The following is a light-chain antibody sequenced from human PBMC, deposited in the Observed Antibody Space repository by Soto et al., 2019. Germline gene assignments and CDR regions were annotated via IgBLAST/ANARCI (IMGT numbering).Light chain of an antibody. CDR1: QSVSSSF. Sequence: EIVLTQSPGTLSLSPGERATLSCRASQSVSSSFLAWYQQKPGQAPRLRIYSASSRVTGIPDRFSGSGSGTDSALTASKQGPEDFAVYFCQQYASSPRTFGQGTKVEIK. J-gene: IGKJ1*01. CDR3: QQYASSPRT. V-gene: IGKV3-20*01. CDR2: SAS.